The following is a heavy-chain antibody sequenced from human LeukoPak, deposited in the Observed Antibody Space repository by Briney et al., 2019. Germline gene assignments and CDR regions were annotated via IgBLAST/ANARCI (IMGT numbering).Heavy chain of an antibody. V-gene: IGHV3-74*01. D-gene: IGHD3-10*01. J-gene: IGHJ5*02. CDR1: RLTFSSYW. Sequence: AGSLRLSCAASRLTFSSYWMDWVRQAQGKGLVWVSRINSDGSSTSYADSVKGRFTISRDNAKNTLYLQMNSLRAEDTAVYYCAGVTYYYGSRYPWGQGTLVTVSS. CDR3: AGVTYYYGSRYP. CDR2: INSDGSST.